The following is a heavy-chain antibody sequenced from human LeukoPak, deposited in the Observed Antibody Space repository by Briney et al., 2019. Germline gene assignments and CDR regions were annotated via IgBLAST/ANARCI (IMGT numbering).Heavy chain of an antibody. D-gene: IGHD3-3*01. CDR2: IYYSGST. J-gene: IGHJ5*02. V-gene: IGHV4-30-4*08. CDR1: GGSISSGDYY. Sequence: NPSETLSLTCTVSGGSISSGDYYWSWIRQPPGKGLEWIGYIYYSGSTYYNPSLKSRVTISVDTSKNQFFLKLSSVTAADTAVYYCARAEPLWSGYLNWFDPWGQGTLVTVSS. CDR3: ARAEPLWSGYLNWFDP.